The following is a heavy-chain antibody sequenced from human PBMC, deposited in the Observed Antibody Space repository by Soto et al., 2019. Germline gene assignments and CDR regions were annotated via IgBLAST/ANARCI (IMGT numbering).Heavy chain of an antibody. CDR1: GYPFPSSD. CDR3: AKQGPLHCSGTSWPYYFDS. CDR2: MNPNSGNT. Sequence: ASVKVSCKASGYPFPSSDINWVRQATGQGLEWMGWMNPNSGNTGYAQKFQGRVTMTRNTSINTAYMELSSLRSEDTAVYYCAKQGPLHCSGTSWPYYFDSWGEGTLVTVSS. V-gene: IGHV1-8*01. J-gene: IGHJ4*02. D-gene: IGHD2-2*01.